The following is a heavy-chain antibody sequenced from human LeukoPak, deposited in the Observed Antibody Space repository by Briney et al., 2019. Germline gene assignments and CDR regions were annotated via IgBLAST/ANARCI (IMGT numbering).Heavy chain of an antibody. D-gene: IGHD2-8*02. Sequence: GASVKVSCKASGGTFSSYAISWVRQAPGQGLEWMGGIIPIFGTANYAQKFQGRVTITADESTSTAYMELSSLRSEDTAVYYCASLDTGSVWDWGQGTLVTVSS. CDR2: IIPIFGTA. CDR1: GGTFSSYA. V-gene: IGHV1-69*01. CDR3: ASLDTGSVWD. J-gene: IGHJ4*02.